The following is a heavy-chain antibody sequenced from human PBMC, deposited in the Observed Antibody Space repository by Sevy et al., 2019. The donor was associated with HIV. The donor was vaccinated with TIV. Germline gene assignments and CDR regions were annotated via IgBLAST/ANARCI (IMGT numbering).Heavy chain of an antibody. Sequence: SETLSLTCTVSGGSISSYYWSWIRQPPGKGLEWIGYIYYSGSTNYNPSLKSRVTISVDTSKNQFSLKLSSVTAADTAVYYCAREAYDLWSGYYPMPYYYYMDVWGKGTTVTVSS. J-gene: IGHJ6*03. V-gene: IGHV4-59*01. D-gene: IGHD3-3*01. CDR1: GGSISSYY. CDR2: IYYSGST. CDR3: AREAYDLWSGYYPMPYYYYMDV.